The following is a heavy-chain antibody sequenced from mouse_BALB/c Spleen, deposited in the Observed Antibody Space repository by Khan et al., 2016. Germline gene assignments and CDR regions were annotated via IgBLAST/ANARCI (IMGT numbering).Heavy chain of an antibody. J-gene: IGHJ4*01. Sequence: EVQLQESGPGLVKPSQSLSLTCTVTGYSITSDYAWNWIRQFPGNKLEWMGYISYSGITCYNPSIKSRFSITRDTSKNQFFLQLNSVTTEETAADCCARGCSSYEGAMDYWGQGTSVTDSS. CDR3: ARGCSSYEGAMDY. CDR2: ISYSGIT. CDR1: GYSITSDYA. V-gene: IGHV3-2*02. D-gene: IGHD1-1*01.